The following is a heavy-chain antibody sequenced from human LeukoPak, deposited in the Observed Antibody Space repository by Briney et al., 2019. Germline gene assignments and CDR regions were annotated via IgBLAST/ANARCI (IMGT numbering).Heavy chain of an antibody. J-gene: IGHJ4*02. V-gene: IGHV3-74*01. D-gene: IGHD5-18*01. Sequence: PGGSLRLSCAASGFTFSSHWMHWVRHAPGKGLVWVSRINNDRSDTTYADSVKGRFTISRDNAKNTLYLQMNSLRVEDTAVYYCARGYIGPDYWGQGTLVTVSS. CDR1: GFTFSSHW. CDR3: ARGYIGPDY. CDR2: INNDRSDT.